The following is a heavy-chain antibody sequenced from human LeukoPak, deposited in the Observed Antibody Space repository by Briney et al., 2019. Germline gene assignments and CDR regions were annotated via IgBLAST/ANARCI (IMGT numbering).Heavy chain of an antibody. CDR1: GGSFSGYY. D-gene: IGHD3-10*01. J-gene: IGHJ4*02. Sequence: SETLSLTCAVYGGSFSGYYWSWIRQPPGKGLEWIGEINHSGSTNYNPSLKSRVTISVDTSKNQFSLKLSSVTAADTAVYHCARGLGAADDYWGQGTLVTVSS. CDR3: ARGLGAADDY. CDR2: INHSGST. V-gene: IGHV4-34*01.